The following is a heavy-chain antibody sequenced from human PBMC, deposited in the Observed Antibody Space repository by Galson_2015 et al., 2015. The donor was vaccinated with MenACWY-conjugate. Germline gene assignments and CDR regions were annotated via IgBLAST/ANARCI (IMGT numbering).Heavy chain of an antibody. D-gene: IGHD4-17*01. CDR2: IHQDGGRK. V-gene: IGHV3-7*03. Sequence: SLRLSCAASGFRFTDYWMTWVRQAPGKGLEWVANIHQDGGRKYYADSLKGRFTISRDNAKNSVFLQMTSLRPEDTAVYYCERDGDYGDNEGMDVWGQGTTVTVSS. CDR3: ERDGDYGDNEGMDV. CDR1: GFRFTDYW. J-gene: IGHJ6*02.